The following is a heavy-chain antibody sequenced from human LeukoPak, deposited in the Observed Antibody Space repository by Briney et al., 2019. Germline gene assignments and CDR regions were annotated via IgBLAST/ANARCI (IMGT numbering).Heavy chain of an antibody. CDR3: ARHRSGSSPFVDYHGMDV. CDR1: GYSFTSYW. Sequence: GESLKISCKGSGYSFTSYWIGWVRQMPGKGLEWMGIIYPGDSDTRYSPSFQGQVTISADKSISTAYLQWSSLKASDTAMYYCARHRSGSSPFVDYHGMDVWGQGTTVTVSS. J-gene: IGHJ6*02. CDR2: IYPGDSDT. D-gene: IGHD1-26*01. V-gene: IGHV5-51*01.